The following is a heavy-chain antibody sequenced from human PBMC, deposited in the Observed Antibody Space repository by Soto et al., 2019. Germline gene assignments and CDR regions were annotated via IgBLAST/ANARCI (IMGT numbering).Heavy chain of an antibody. J-gene: IGHJ4*02. D-gene: IGHD6-13*01. CDR3: ASLRRGLVHGYGNDY. CDR1: GGTFSSYA. V-gene: IGHV1-69*13. Sequence: ASVKGSCKASGGTFSSYAISWVRQAPGQGLEWMGGIIPIFGTANYAQKFQGRVTITADESTSTAYMELSSLRSEDTAVYYCASLRRGLVHGYGNDYWGQGTLVTVSS. CDR2: IIPIFGTA.